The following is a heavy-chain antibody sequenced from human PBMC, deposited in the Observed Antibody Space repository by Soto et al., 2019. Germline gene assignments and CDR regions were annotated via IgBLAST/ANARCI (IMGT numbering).Heavy chain of an antibody. D-gene: IGHD6-19*01. V-gene: IGHV4-39*01. CDR3: ARHNEDGWYSPFPDGMDV. J-gene: IGHJ6*02. CDR1: GGSISSSSYY. CDR2: IYYSGST. Sequence: SETLSLTCTVSGGSISSSSYYWGWIRQPPGKGLEWIGSIYYSGSTYYNPSLKSRVTISVDTSKNQFSLKLSSVTAADTAVYYCARHNEDGWYSPFPDGMDVWGQGTTVTVSS.